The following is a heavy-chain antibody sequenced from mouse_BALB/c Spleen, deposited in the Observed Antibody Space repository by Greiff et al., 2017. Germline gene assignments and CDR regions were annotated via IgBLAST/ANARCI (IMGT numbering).Heavy chain of an antibody. D-gene: IGHD2-2*01. V-gene: IGHV5-17*02. CDR1: GFTFSSFG. CDR2: ISSGSSTI. J-gene: IGHJ1*01. Sequence: EVLLVESGGGLVQPGGSRKLSCAASGFTFSSFGMHWVRQAPEKGLEWVAYISSGSSTIYYADTVKGRFTISSDNPKNPQFLQRTSRRSEDTAMYYCARHGGYDVPHWYFDVWGEGTTVTVSS. CDR3: ARHGGYDVPHWYFDV.